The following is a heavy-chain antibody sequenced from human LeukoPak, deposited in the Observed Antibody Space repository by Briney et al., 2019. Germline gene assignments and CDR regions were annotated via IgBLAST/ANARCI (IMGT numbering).Heavy chain of an antibody. CDR3: TRMSHRRTAGNDY. CDR1: GFNFSDYV. V-gene: IGHV3-49*04. CDR2: IRSKNFGGTT. J-gene: IGHJ4*02. Sequence: PGRSLRLSCTTSGFNFSDYVMSWVRQAPGKWLEWVGFIRSKNFGGTTEYAAYAKCRFTSSKEDSKSIVYLQMRSLKSEDTAVYYCTRMSHRRTAGNDYWGQGTLVTVSS. D-gene: IGHD1-1*01.